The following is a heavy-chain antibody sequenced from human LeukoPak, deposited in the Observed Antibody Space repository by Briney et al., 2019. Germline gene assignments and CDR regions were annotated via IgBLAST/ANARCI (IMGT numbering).Heavy chain of an antibody. Sequence: PGGSLRLSCAASGFTFSNYWMTWARQAPGKGLEWVANIKQDGSEKYYVDSVKGRFTISRDNAKKSLYLQMNSLRAEDAATYYCARVARAFDYWGQGTLVTVSS. V-gene: IGHV3-7*03. CDR1: GFTFSNYW. CDR3: ARVARAFDY. CDR2: IKQDGSEK. J-gene: IGHJ4*02.